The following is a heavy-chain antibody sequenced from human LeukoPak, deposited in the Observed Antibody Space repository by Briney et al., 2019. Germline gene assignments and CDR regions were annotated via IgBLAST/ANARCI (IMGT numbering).Heavy chain of an antibody. J-gene: IGHJ4*02. D-gene: IGHD5-18*01. V-gene: IGHV3-7*01. CDR1: GFTFSNYW. CDR3: ARGGSGYSYGKIDS. CDR2: IKQDGSET. Sequence: GGSLRLPCAASGFTFSNYWINWVRQAPGKGLEWVANIKQDGSETYCVDSVKGRFTISRDNAKNSLYLQINSLRDEDTAVYYCARGGSGYSYGKIDSWGQGILVTVSS.